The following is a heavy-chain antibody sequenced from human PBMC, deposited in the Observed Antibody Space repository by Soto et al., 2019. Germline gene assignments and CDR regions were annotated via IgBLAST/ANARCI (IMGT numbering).Heavy chain of an antibody. CDR3: ARHKAAAGTFYYYYGMDV. CDR2: IYYSGST. D-gene: IGHD6-13*01. CDR1: GGSISSSSYY. Sequence: PSESLSLTCTVSGGSISSSSYYWGWIRQPPGKGLEWIGSIYYSGSTYYKPSLKSRVTISVDTSKNQFSLKLSSVTAADTALYYCARHKAAAGTFYYYYGMDVWGQGTTVT. V-gene: IGHV4-39*01. J-gene: IGHJ6*02.